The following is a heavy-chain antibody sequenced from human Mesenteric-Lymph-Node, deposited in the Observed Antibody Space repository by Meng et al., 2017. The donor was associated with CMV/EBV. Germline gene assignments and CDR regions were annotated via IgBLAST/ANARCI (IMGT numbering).Heavy chain of an antibody. CDR2: IRYYGSNK. CDR1: GFTFNIYA. J-gene: IGHJ6*02. V-gene: IGHV3-30*02. D-gene: IGHD2-2*01. Sequence: GESLKISCAASGFTFNIYAMHWVRQAPGKGLEWVAFIRYYGSNKYYVESVKGRFSISRDNYKNTLDLQMNSLRAEDTAVYYCAKDLGGGIEVKPGATGYYYGVDVWGQGTTVTVSS. CDR3: AKDLGGGIEVKPGATGYYYGVDV.